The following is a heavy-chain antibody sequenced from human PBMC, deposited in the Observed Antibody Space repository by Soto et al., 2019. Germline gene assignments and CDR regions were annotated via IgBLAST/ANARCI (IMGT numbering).Heavy chain of an antibody. CDR1: GFTFSSYG. CDR3: ARGAWGSIHDH. Sequence: EVQLLESGGGLVQPGGSLRLSCGASGFTFSSYGMSWVRQGPGKGLEWVADISGSGDATHYADSVKGHFTISRDNSKKTLFLQMNSLRAEDTAIYYCARGAWGSIHDHWGQGTLVIVSS. CDR2: ISGSGDAT. D-gene: IGHD3-16*01. J-gene: IGHJ4*02. V-gene: IGHV3-23*01.